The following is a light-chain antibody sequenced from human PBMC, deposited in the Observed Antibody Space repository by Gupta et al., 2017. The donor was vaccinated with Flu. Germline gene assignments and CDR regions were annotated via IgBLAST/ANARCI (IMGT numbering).Light chain of an antibody. Sequence: DVVMTQSPLSLPVTLGQPASISCRSSQGLVYSDGNTYLHWFQQRPGQSPRRLIYQGSHRESGVPDRFSGSASGTDFTLKISMVDAEDVGIYCCRRGEHWAWAFGQGTTLEIK. CDR2: QGS. CDR1: QGLVYSDGNTY. V-gene: IGKV2-30*01. J-gene: IGKJ1*01. CDR3: RRGEHWAWA.